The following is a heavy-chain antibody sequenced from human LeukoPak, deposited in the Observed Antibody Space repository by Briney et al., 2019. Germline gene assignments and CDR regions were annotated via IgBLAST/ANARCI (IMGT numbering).Heavy chain of an antibody. CDR2: INHSGST. D-gene: IGHD2-15*01. Sequence: SETLSLTCAVYGGSFSGYYWSWIRQPPGKGLEWIGEINHSGSTNYNPSLKSRVTISVDTPKNQFSLKLSSVTAADTAVYYCARKSGPRHYYYMDVWGKGTTVTVSS. CDR3: ARKSGPRHYYYMDV. V-gene: IGHV4-34*01. CDR1: GGSFSGYY. J-gene: IGHJ6*03.